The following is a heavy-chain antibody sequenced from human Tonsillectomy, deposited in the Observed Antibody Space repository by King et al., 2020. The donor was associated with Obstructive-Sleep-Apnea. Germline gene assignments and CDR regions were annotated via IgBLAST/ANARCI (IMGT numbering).Heavy chain of an antibody. CDR2: IYYSGSS. V-gene: IGHV4-61*01. Sequence: VQLQESGPGLVKPSETLSLTCTVSGGSVSSGSYYWSWIRQPPGKGLEWIGEIYYSGSSNSNPSLKSRVTISVDTSKNQFFLKLSSVTAADTAVYYCARGNGSGWFDYWGQGTLVTVSS. D-gene: IGHD6-19*01. J-gene: IGHJ5*01. CDR3: ARGNGSGWFDY. CDR1: GGSVSSGSYY.